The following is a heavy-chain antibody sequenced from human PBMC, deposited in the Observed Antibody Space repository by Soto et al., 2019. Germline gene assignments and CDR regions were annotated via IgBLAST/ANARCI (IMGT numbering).Heavy chain of an antibody. CDR1: GYTLTELS. J-gene: IGHJ4*02. D-gene: IGHD3-10*01. CDR3: ATPLDYYGSFFPTDY. Sequence: ASVKVSCKVSGYTLTELSMHWVRQAPGKGLEWMGGFDPEDGETIYAQKFQGRVTMTEDTSTDTAYMELSSLRSEDTAVYYCATPLDYYGSFFPTDYWGQGTLVTVSS. V-gene: IGHV1-24*01. CDR2: FDPEDGET.